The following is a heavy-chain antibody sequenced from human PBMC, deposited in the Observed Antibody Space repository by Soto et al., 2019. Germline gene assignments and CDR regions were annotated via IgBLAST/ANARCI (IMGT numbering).Heavy chain of an antibody. Sequence: GASVKVSCKASGFTFTSSAMQWVRQARGQGLEWTGWIVAYSGNTNYAQKLQGRVTMTTDTSTSTAYMELRSLRSDDTAVYYCAAMIVVVIARDDAFDIWGQGTMVTVSS. V-gene: IGHV1-18*01. CDR2: IVAYSGNT. J-gene: IGHJ3*02. CDR1: GFTFTSSA. D-gene: IGHD2-21*01. CDR3: AAMIVVVIARDDAFDI.